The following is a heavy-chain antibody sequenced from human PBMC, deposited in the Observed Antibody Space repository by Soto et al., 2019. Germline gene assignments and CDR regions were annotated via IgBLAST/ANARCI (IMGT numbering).Heavy chain of an antibody. CDR2: INPNSGGT. J-gene: IGHJ6*02. CDR1: GYTFTGYY. CDR3: ARAGYSSSSYYYYGMDV. D-gene: IGHD6-6*01. Sequence: GASVKVSCKASGYTFTGYYMHWVRQAPGQGLEWMGWINPNSGGTNYAQKFQGWVTMTRDTSISTAYMELSRLRSDDTAVYYCARAGYSSSSYYYYGMDVWGQGTTVTVSS. V-gene: IGHV1-2*04.